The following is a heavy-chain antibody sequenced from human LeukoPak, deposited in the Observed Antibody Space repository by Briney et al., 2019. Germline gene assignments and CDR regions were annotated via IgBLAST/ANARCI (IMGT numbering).Heavy chain of an antibody. V-gene: IGHV4-39*01. D-gene: IGHD4-17*01. Sequence: SETLSLTCTVSGGSISSSSYYWGWIRQPPGKGLEWIGSIYYSGSTYYNPSLKSRVTISVDTSKNQFSLKLSSVTAADTAVYYCARQFFYGAEFDYWGQGTLVTVSS. CDR3: ARQFFYGAEFDY. CDR1: GGSISSSSYY. J-gene: IGHJ4*02. CDR2: IYYSGST.